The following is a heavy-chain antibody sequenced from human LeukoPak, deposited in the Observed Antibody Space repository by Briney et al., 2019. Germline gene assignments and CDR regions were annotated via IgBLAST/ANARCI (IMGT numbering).Heavy chain of an antibody. J-gene: IGHJ6*03. CDR3: ARLLPRYYYYYMDV. CDR2: IKQDGSEK. D-gene: IGHD1-26*01. CDR1: GFTFSSYW. Sequence: GGSLRLSCAASGFTFSSYWMSWVRQAPRKGLGWVANIKQDGSEKYYVDSVKGRFTISRDNAKNSLYLQMNSLRAEDTAVYYCARLLPRYYYYYMDVWGKGPRSPSP. V-gene: IGHV3-7*01.